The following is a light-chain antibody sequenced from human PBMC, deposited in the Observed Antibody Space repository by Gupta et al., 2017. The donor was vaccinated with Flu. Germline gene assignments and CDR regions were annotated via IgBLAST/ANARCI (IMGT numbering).Light chain of an antibody. CDR1: QSVSSK. J-gene: IGKJ2*01. V-gene: IGKV3-15*01. Sequence: TLSLSPGERATLSCRASQSVSSKLAWYQQKPGQAPRLLIYGASTRATGIPARFSGSGSGTEFTLTISSLQSEDFAVYYCQQYSDWFLYTFGQGTKLEI. CDR3: QQYSDWFLYT. CDR2: GAS.